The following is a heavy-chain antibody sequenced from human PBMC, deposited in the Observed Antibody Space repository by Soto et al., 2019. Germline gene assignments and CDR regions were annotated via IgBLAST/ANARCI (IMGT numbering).Heavy chain of an antibody. CDR3: AKDLIRWELQSGGMDV. Sequence: GGSLRLSCAASGFTFDDYAMHWVRQAPGKGLEWVSGISWNSGSIGYADSMKGRFTISRDNAKNSLYLQMNSLRAEDTALYYCAKDLIRWELQSGGMDVWGQGTTVTVSS. D-gene: IGHD1-26*01. V-gene: IGHV3-9*01. J-gene: IGHJ6*02. CDR2: ISWNSGSI. CDR1: GFTFDDYA.